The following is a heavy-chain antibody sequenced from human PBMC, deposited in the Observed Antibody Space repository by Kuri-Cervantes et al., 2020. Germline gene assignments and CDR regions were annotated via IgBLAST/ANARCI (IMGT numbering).Heavy chain of an antibody. CDR1: GFTFSSYW. CDR2: IKQDGSEK. D-gene: IGHD5-24*01. CDR3: VRDSNWAFDL. Sequence: GGSLRLSCAASGFTFSSYWMSWVRQAPGKGLEWVANIKQDGSEKYYVDSVKGRFTISRDNAKNSVNLQMDNLRVDDTALYYCVRDSNWAFDLRGQGTMVTVSS. V-gene: IGHV3-7*01. J-gene: IGHJ3*01.